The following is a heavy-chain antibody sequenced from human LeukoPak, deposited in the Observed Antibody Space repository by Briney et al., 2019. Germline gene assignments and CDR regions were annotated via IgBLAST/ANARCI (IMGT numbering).Heavy chain of an antibody. CDR2: IYYSGST. Sequence: KTSETLSLTCTVSGGSIGSYYWSWIRQPPGKGLEWIGYIYYSGSTNYNPSLKSRVTISVDTSKNQFSLKLSSVAAADTAVYYCARVSLRAFDIWGLGTMVTVSS. V-gene: IGHV4-59*01. CDR3: ARVSLRAFDI. J-gene: IGHJ3*02. CDR1: GGSIGSYY.